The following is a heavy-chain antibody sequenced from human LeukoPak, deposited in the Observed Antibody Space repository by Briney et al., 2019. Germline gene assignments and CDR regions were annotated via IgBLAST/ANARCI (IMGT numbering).Heavy chain of an antibody. V-gene: IGHV1-69*04. CDR2: IIPILGIA. J-gene: IGHJ4*02. Sequence: GASVKVSCKASGGTFSSYAISWVRQAPGQGLEWMGRIIPILGIANYAQKFQGRVTITADKSTSTAYMELSSLRSEDTAVYYCARDGGPYSYGSQIDYWGQGTLVTVSS. CDR1: GGTFSSYA. D-gene: IGHD5-18*01. CDR3: ARDGGPYSYGSQIDY.